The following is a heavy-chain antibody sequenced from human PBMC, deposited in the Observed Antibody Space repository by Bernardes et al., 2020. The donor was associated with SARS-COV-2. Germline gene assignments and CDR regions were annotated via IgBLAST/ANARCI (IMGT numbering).Heavy chain of an antibody. J-gene: IGHJ6*02. CDR2: INHSGST. Sequence: SETLSLTCAVYGGSFSGYYWSWIRQPPGKGLEWIGEINHSGSTNYNPSLKSRVTISADTSKNQFSLMLRSVTAADTAVYYCARALRFGPVYYYYGRGVWGQGTTATAS. CDR1: GGSFSGYY. V-gene: IGHV4-34*01. D-gene: IGHD3-10*01. CDR3: ARALRFGPVYYYYGRGV.